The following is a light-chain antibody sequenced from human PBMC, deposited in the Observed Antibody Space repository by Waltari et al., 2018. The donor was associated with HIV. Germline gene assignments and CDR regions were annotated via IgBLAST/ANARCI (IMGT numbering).Light chain of an antibody. Sequence: SYELTQPPSVSVSPGQTASITCSGDKLGDTYACWYQQKPGQSPVLVIYQDSKRPSGIPERFSGSNSGNTATLTISGTQAMDEADYYCQAWDSSTAKRVFGGGTKLTVL. J-gene: IGLJ2*01. CDR3: QAWDSSTAKRV. CDR2: QDS. CDR1: KLGDTY. V-gene: IGLV3-1*01.